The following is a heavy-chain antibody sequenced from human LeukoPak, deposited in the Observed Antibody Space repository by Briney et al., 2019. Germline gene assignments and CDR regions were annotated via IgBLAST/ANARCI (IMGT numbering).Heavy chain of an antibody. D-gene: IGHD1-26*01. CDR3: AKAPPDKWEYYYGMDV. Sequence: GGSLRLSCAASGFTFSGYATTWVRQAPGKGLEWVSAISGRGDATYYAESVKGRFTISRDNSKNTLYVQMNSLGAEDTALYYCAKAPPDKWEYYYGMDVWGKGTMVTVSS. CDR2: ISGRGDAT. CDR1: GFTFSGYA. V-gene: IGHV3-23*01. J-gene: IGHJ6*04.